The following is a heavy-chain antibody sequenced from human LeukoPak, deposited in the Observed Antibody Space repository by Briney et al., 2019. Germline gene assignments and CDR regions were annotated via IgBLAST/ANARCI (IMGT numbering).Heavy chain of an antibody. CDR3: ARDESSSFGGLPDY. V-gene: IGHV3-30*02. J-gene: IGHJ4*02. CDR2: IRYDGSSK. Sequence: GGSLRLSCAASGFTFSSYGMHWVRQAPGKGLEWVAFIRYDGSSKYYADSVKGRFTISRDNSKNTLYLQMNSLRAEDTAVYYCARDESSSFGGLPDYWGQGTLVTVSS. D-gene: IGHD6-6*01. CDR1: GFTFSSYG.